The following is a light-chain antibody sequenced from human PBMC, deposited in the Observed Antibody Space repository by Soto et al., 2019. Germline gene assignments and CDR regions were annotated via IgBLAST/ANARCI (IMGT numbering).Light chain of an antibody. Sequence: EIVMTQSPATLSVSPGERATLSCRASQSVNSALAWYQQKPGQTPKVLIYGASSRATGIPDKFSGSGSGTDFTLTISRLEPEDFAVYYCQQYGSSPWTFGQGTKVDI. CDR1: QSVNSA. V-gene: IGKV3-20*01. J-gene: IGKJ1*01. CDR2: GAS. CDR3: QQYGSSPWT.